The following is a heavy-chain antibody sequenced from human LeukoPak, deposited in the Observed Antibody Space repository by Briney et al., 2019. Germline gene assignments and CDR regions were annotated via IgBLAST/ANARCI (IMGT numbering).Heavy chain of an antibody. CDR2: ISYDGSNK. J-gene: IGHJ4*02. V-gene: IGHV3-30*01. CDR3: ASETAPDYYGSGSYYNH. Sequence: PGGSLRLSCAPSGFTFSSYAMHWVRQAPGKGLEWVAVISYDGSNKYYADSVKGRFTISRDNSKNTLYLQMNSLRAEDTAVYYCASETAPDYYGSGSYYNHWGQGTLVTVSS. CDR1: GFTFSSYA. D-gene: IGHD3-10*01.